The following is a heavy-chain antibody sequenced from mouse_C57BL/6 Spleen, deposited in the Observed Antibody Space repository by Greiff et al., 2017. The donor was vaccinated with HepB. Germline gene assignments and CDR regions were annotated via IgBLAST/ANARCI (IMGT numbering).Heavy chain of an antibody. V-gene: IGHV1-9*01. D-gene: IGHD2-4*01. CDR1: GYTFTGYW. CDR3: ARAYDYDGAWFAY. J-gene: IGHJ3*01. Sequence: VKLMESGAELMKPGASVKLSCKATGYTFTGYWIEWVKQRPGHGLEWIGEILPGGGSTNYNEKFKGKATLTADTSANTAYMQLSSLTTEDSAIYYCARAYDYDGAWFAYWGQGTLVTVSA. CDR2: ILPGGGST.